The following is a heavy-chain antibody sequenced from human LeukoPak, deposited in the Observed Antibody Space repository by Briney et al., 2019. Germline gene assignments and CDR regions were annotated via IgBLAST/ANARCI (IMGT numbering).Heavy chain of an antibody. Sequence: ASVKVSCKASGYTFTSYYMHWVRQAPGQGLEWMGIINPSGGSTSYAQKFQGRVTMTRDMSTSTVYMELSSLRSEDTAVYYCARDRNTIFGVVIYWFDPWGQGTLVTVSS. V-gene: IGHV1-46*01. CDR2: INPSGGST. CDR1: GYTFTSYY. D-gene: IGHD3-3*01. J-gene: IGHJ5*02. CDR3: ARDRNTIFGVVIYWFDP.